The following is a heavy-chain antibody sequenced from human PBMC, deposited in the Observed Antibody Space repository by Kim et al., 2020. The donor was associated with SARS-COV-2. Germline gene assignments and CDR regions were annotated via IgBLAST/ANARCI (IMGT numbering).Heavy chain of an antibody. CDR1: GFTFDDYA. J-gene: IGHJ4*02. D-gene: IGHD3-10*01. V-gene: IGHV3-9*01. CDR2: ISWNSGSI. Sequence: GGSLRLSCAASGFTFDDYAMHWVRQAPGKGLEWVSGISWNSGSIGYADSVKGRFTISRDNAKNSLYLQMNSLRAEDTALYYCAKDISSYEGVEHYGSGPVDYWGQGTLVTVSS. CDR3: AKDISSYEGVEHYGSGPVDY.